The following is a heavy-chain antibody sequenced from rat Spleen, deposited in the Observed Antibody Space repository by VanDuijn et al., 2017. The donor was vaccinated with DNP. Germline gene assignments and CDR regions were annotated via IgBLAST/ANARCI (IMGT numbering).Heavy chain of an antibody. CDR3: AKDGDGTEGL. D-gene: IGHD1-11*01. J-gene: IGHJ2*01. Sequence: EVQLVESGGGLVQPGRSLKLSCAASGFTFSSFAMAWVRQAPKKGLEWVATITSGGSNTYYPDSVKGRFTISRDNAKSTLYLQMDSLRSEDTATYYCAKDGDGTEGLWGQGVMVTVSS. V-gene: IGHV5-25*01. CDR2: ITSGGSNT. CDR1: GFTFSSFA.